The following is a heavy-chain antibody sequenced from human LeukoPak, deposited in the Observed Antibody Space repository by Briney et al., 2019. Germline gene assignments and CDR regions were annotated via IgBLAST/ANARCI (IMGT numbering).Heavy chain of an antibody. D-gene: IGHD3-3*01. CDR2: INPSGGST. CDR1: GYTFTSYY. J-gene: IGHJ4*02. CDR3: ARGIYFTLDY. V-gene: IGHV1-46*01. Sequence: ASVKVSCKASGYTFTSYYMHWVRQAPGQGLEWMGIINPSGGSTSYAQKFQGRVTMTTDTSTSTAYMELRSLRSDDTAVYYCARGIYFTLDYWGQGTLVTVSS.